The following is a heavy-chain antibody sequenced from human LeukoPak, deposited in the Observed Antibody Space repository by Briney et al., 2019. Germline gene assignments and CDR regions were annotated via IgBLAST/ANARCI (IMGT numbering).Heavy chain of an antibody. CDR2: ISAHDGTR. J-gene: IGHJ3*02. CDR1: GYTFTNYG. CDR3: ARDRWSSSSSEGALDI. Sequence: ASVKVSCKASGYTFTNYGITWVRQAPGQGLEWMGWISAHDGTRNYALKHEDRVTMTTDTSTSTAYMELRSLRSDDTAVYYCARDRWSSSSSEGALDIWGQGTMVTVSS. V-gene: IGHV1-18*01. D-gene: IGHD6-6*01.